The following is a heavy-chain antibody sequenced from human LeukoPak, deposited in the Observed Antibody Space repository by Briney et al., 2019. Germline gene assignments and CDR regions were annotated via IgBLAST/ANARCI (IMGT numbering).Heavy chain of an antibody. D-gene: IGHD5-24*01. V-gene: IGHV4-59*08. J-gene: IGHJ4*02. CDR3: ARRRGDGYFDY. CDR2: IYYSGST. Sequence: SETLSLTCTVSGGSISSYYWSWIRQPPGKGLEWIGYIYYSGSTNYNPSLKSRVTISIDTSKNQLSLKLSSVTAADTAVYFCARRRGDGYFDYWGQGTLVTVSS. CDR1: GGSISSYY.